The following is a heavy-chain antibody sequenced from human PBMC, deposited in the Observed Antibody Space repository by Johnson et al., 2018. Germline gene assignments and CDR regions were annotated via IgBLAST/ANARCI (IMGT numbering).Heavy chain of an antibody. Sequence: VQLVQSGGGLVQPGGSLRLSCAASGFTFSSYAMSWVRQAPGKGLEWVSAISGSGGSTYYADSVKGRFTISRDNSKNTLYLQMDSLGAEDTAVYYWARDRGPQQLSRYYYYYMDVWGKGTTVTVSS. J-gene: IGHJ6*03. CDR3: ARDRGPQQLSRYYYYYMDV. D-gene: IGHD6-13*01. CDR2: ISGSGGST. V-gene: IGHV3-23*04. CDR1: GFTFSSYA.